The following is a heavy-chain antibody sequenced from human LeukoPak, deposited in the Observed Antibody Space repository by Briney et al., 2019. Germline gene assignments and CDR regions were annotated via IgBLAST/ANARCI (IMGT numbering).Heavy chain of an antibody. CDR3: ARDNWVDC. J-gene: IGHJ5*01. Sequence: GGSLRLSCAASGLTFSKYSMTWVHQAPGKGLEWVSFIDTSSTTMYYTDSVKGRFTISRDNAKNSLYLQMNSLKVEDTAIYYCARDNWVDCWGQGTLVTVSS. CDR1: GLTFSKYS. V-gene: IGHV3-48*04. CDR2: IDTSSTTM.